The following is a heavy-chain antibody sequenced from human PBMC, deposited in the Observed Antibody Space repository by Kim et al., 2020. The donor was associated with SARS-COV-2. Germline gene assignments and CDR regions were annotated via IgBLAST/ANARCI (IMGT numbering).Heavy chain of an antibody. D-gene: IGHD3-22*01. Sequence: GEGRCTSSRDNAKNSLYLQMNSLRAEDTAVYYCARDLFYFQSSGYYASDYWGRGTLVTVSS. J-gene: IGHJ4*02. CDR3: ARDLFYFQSSGYYASDY. V-gene: IGHV3-11*06.